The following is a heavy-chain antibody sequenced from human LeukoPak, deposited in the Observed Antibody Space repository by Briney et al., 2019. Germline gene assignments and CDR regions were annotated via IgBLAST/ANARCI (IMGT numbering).Heavy chain of an antibody. J-gene: IGHJ5*02. CDR2: IYYSEST. V-gene: IGHV4-59*03. Sequence: SETLSLTCTVSGGSISSDYWSWIRQPPGKGLEWIGYIYYSESTYYNPSLKSRVTISVDTSKNQFSLNLRSVTTADTAVYYCATGFYSPASWGQGTLVTVSS. CDR3: ATGFYSPAS. CDR1: GGSISSDY. D-gene: IGHD4-11*01.